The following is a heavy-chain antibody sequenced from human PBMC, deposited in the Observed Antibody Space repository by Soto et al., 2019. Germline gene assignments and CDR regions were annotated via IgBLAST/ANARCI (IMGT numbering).Heavy chain of an antibody. J-gene: IGHJ4*02. V-gene: IGHV1-3*01. CDR3: ARGHYYYGSGSSDY. Sequence: ASVKVSCKASGYTFTTYAMHWVRQAPGQGLEWMGYMNAGNGNTKYSQKFQGRFTITRDASASTAYMELSSLRSEDTAVYYCARGHYYYGSGSSDYWGQGTLVTVSS. D-gene: IGHD3-10*01. CDR1: GYTFTTYA. CDR2: MNAGNGNT.